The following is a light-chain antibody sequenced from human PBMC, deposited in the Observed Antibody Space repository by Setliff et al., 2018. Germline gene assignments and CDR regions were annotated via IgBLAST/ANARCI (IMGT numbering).Light chain of an antibody. J-gene: IGLJ1*01. CDR1: SNDVWGHNY. CDR2: DVT. V-gene: IGLV2-8*01. Sequence: QSVLAQPPSASGSPGQSVTISCTGTSNDVWGHNYVSWYQQHPGKAPQLIIYDVTKRPSGVSDRFSGSKSGNTASLTISGLQAEDEADYYCSSYTNSNTYVFGTGTKVTV. CDR3: SSYTNSNTYV.